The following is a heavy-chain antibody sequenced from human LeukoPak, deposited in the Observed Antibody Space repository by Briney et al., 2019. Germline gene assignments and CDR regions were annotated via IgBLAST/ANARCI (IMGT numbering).Heavy chain of an antibody. V-gene: IGHV3-30-3*01. Sequence: SVRLSCAASGFTFSSYEMNWVRQAPGKGLAWVAVISYDCNNKYYADSVKGRVTISREDSNNTLFLQMTRMRVEETAVYYCARDGRGYSYGYGFDDWGQGALVTVSS. CDR3: ARDGRGYSYGYGFDD. J-gene: IGHJ4*02. CDR2: ISYDCNNK. CDR1: GFTFSSYE. D-gene: IGHD5-18*01.